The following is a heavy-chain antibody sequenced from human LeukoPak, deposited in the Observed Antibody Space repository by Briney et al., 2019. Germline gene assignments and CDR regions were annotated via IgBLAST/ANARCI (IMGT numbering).Heavy chain of an antibody. CDR1: GGSISSYY. V-gene: IGHV4-59*01. D-gene: IGHD2-2*01. CDR3: ARHRYCSSTSCSANYYYMDV. Sequence: SETLSLTCTVSGGSISSYYWSWIRQPPGKGLEWIGYIYYSGSTNYNPSLKSRVTISVDTSKNQFSLKLSSVTAADTAMYYCARHRYCSSTSCSANYYYMDVWGKGTTVTVSS. J-gene: IGHJ6*03. CDR2: IYYSGST.